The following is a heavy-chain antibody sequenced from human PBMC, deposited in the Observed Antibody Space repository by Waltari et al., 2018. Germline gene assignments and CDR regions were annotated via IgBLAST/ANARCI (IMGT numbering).Heavy chain of an antibody. J-gene: IGHJ3*02. CDR1: GFTFSSYS. D-gene: IGHD1-26*01. CDR2: ISSSSSTI. Sequence: EVQLVESGGGLVQPGGSLRLSCAASGFTFSSYSMNWVRQAPGKGLEWVSYISSSSSTITYAESVKGRFTISRDNAKNSLYLQMNSLRAEDTAVYYCARERSPDAFDIWGQGTMVTVSS. CDR3: ARERSPDAFDI. V-gene: IGHV3-48*04.